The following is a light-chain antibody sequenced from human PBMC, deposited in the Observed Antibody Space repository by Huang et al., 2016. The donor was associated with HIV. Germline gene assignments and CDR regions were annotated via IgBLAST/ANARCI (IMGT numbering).Light chain of an antibody. J-gene: IGKJ4*01. V-gene: IGKV1-NL1*01. Sequence: DIQMTQSPSSLSASVGDRVTITCRSSQGISNSLAWYQQKPGKAPKLLLYGTSRLESGVPSRFSGSGSGTDYTLTISSLQPEDFATYYCQQYFDIPDTFGGGTKVEIK. CDR3: QQYFDIPDT. CDR2: GTS. CDR1: QGISNS.